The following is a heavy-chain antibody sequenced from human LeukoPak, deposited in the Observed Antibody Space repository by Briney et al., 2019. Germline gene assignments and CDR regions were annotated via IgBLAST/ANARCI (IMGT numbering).Heavy chain of an antibody. V-gene: IGHV1-24*01. CDR1: GYTLTELS. CDR3: AKDNGAWGQPYTHFDY. J-gene: IGHJ4*02. CDR2: FDPEDGET. D-gene: IGHD7-27*01. Sequence: ASVKVSCKVSGYTLTELSMHWVRQAPGKGLEWMGGFDPEDGETIYAQKFQGRVTMTEDTSTDTAYMELSSLRAEDTAVYYCAKDNGAWGQPYTHFDYWGQGTLVTVSS.